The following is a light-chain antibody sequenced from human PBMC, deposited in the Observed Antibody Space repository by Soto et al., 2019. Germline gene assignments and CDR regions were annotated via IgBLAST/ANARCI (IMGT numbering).Light chain of an antibody. CDR3: QQHYSYPYT. Sequence: AIRMTQSPSSLSASPGDRVTITCRASQGISSYLAWYQQKPGKAPKLLIYAASTLQSGVPSRFSGSGSGTDFTLTISCLQSEDFATYYCQQHYSYPYTFGQGTKLEIK. J-gene: IGKJ2*01. CDR2: AAS. V-gene: IGKV1-8*01. CDR1: QGISSY.